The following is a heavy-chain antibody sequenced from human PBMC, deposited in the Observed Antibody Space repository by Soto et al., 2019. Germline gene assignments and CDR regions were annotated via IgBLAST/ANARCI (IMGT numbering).Heavy chain of an antibody. D-gene: IGHD6-13*01. V-gene: IGHV1-3*01. CDR2: INACNGNT. J-gene: IGHJ4*02. CDR3: ARVRAASGD. CDR1: GYTFTSYA. Sequence: QVQLVQSGAEVKKPGASVKVSCKASGYTFTSYAMHWVRQAPGQRLEWMGWINACNGNTKYSQKFQGRVTITRDTSASTAYMELSSLRSEDTSVYYCARVRAASGDLGPGTLVNGSS.